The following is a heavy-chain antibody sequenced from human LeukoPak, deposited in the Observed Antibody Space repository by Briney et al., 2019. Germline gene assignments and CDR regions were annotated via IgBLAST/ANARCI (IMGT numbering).Heavy chain of an antibody. CDR1: GYTFTSYD. J-gene: IGHJ4*02. CDR2: MNPNSGNT. D-gene: IGHD3-9*01. V-gene: IGHV1-8*01. Sequence: ASVKVSCKASGYTFTSYDINWVRQAPGQGLDWMGWMNPNSGNTVYAQKFQGRVTMTRNTSISTAYMELSSLRSEDTAVYYCARGVRYFDWLSSPYFDYWGQGTLVTVSS. CDR3: ARGVRYFDWLSSPYFDY.